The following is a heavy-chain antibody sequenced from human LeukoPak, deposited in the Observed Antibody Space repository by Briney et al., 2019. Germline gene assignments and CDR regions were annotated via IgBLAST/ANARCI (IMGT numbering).Heavy chain of an antibody. CDR1: GYSFTSYW. CDR3: ARGGRWLQLQRQSAYGSGYFDY. V-gene: IGHV5-51*01. Sequence: GESLQISCKGSGYSFTSYWIGWVRQMPGKGLEWMGIIYPGDSDTRYSPSFQGQVTISADKSISTAYLQWSNLKASDTAMYYCARGGRWLQLQRQSAYGSGYFDYWGQGTLVTVSS. D-gene: IGHD5-24*01. J-gene: IGHJ4*02. CDR2: IYPGDSDT.